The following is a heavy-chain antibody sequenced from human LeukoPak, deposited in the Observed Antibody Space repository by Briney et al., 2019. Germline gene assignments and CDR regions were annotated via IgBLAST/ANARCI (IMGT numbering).Heavy chain of an antibody. D-gene: IGHD2-15*01. CDR2: ISASGGST. CDR1: GFTFSSYD. J-gene: IGHJ4*02. CDR3: AKLCSGGSCYWNY. Sequence: GGSLRLSCSASGFTFSSYDMSWVRQAPGKGLEWVSGISASGGSTDYADSVKGRFTISRDNSKNTLYLQMNSLRAEDTAVYYCAKLCSGGSCYWNYWGQVTLVTVSS. V-gene: IGHV3-23*01.